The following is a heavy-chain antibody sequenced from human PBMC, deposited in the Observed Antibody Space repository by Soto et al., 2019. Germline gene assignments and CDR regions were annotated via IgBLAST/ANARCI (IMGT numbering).Heavy chain of an antibody. V-gene: IGHV4-59*12. J-gene: IGHJ4*02. CDR2: IYYSGST. CDR3: ASVTDY. CDR1: GGSLSNNY. D-gene: IGHD4-4*01. Sequence: SETLSLTCTVSGGSLSNNYWSWIRQPPGKGLEWIGYIYYSGSTNYNPSLKSRVTISVDTSKNQFSLKLSSVTAADTAVYYCASVTDYWGQGTLVTVSS.